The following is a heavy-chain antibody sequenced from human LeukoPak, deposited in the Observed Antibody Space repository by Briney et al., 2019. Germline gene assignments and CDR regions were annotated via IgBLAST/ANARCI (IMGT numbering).Heavy chain of an antibody. D-gene: IGHD6-6*01. CDR2: IIPILGIA. CDR3: ARETPTGSSSPRFDY. V-gene: IGHV1-69*04. CDR1: GGTFSSYA. J-gene: IGHJ4*02. Sequence: SVKVSCKASGGTFSSYAISWVRQAPGQGLERMGRIIPILGIANYAQKFQGRVTITADKSTSTAYMELSSLRSEDTAVYYCARETPTGSSSPRFDYWGQGTLVTVSS.